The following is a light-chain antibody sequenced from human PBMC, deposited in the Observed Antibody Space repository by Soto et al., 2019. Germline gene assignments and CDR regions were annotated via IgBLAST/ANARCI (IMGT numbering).Light chain of an antibody. CDR3: SSYTSISTLYV. Sequence: QSVLTQPASVSGSPGQSLTLSCTGTNSDVGGYNYVSWYQQHPGKAPELMIYEVSHRPSGVSNRFSGSKSDNTASLTISGLQAEDEADYYCSSYTSISTLYVFGTGTKVTVL. J-gene: IGLJ1*01. CDR1: NSDVGGYNY. V-gene: IGLV2-14*01. CDR2: EVS.